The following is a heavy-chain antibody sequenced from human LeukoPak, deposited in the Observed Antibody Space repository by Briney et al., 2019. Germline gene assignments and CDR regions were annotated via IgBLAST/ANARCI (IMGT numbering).Heavy chain of an antibody. CDR3: ARSFNGGKGGALDA. D-gene: IGHD4-23*01. J-gene: IGHJ3*01. V-gene: IGHV3-53*01. CDR1: GVTVSSNY. Sequence: PGGSLRLSCAVFGVTVSSNYMSWVRQAPGKGLEWGSVLYGGGTTYYADSAKGRFTISRDNDRNSLYLQIESLRVEDTALYHCARSFNGGKGGALDAWGQGTIVSVSS. CDR2: LYGGGTT.